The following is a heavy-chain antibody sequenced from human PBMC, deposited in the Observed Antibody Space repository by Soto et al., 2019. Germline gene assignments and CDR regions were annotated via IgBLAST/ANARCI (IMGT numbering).Heavy chain of an antibody. CDR3: GSTSYNPSIKSQAPIPEGTAKIQTSLKLSSVSAADTAVYYGAREGYCSGGSRSSDPPGDETDAFDI. V-gene: IGHV1-18*01. CDR1: GYTFSSYG. CDR2: ISAYNGNT. J-gene: IGHJ3*02. D-gene: IGHD3-16*01. Sequence: VASVKVSCKASGYTFSSYGISWVRQAPGQGLEWMGWISAYNGNTNYAQKLQGRVTMTTDTSTSTAYMELRSLRSDDTAVYYCGSTSYNPSIKSQAPIPEGTAKIQTSLKLSSVSAADTAVYYGAREGYCSGGSRSSDPPGDETDAFDIWGQGTMVTVSS.